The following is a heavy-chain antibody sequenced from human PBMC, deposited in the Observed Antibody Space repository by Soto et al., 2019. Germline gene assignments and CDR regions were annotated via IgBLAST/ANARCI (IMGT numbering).Heavy chain of an antibody. CDR3: ARTYSSSWNYLDY. D-gene: IGHD6-13*01. J-gene: IGHJ4*02. CDR2: ISYDGSLK. Sequence: QVQLVESGGGVFRPGGSLRLSCAASGFTFDSHTLHWVRQSPAKGLEWLALISYDGSLKSTADSVKGRFTISRDNGRNTLFLEMTSLKSEETAVYFCARTYSSSWNYLDYWGQGTLVTVTS. CDR1: GFTFDSHT. V-gene: IGHV3-30*04.